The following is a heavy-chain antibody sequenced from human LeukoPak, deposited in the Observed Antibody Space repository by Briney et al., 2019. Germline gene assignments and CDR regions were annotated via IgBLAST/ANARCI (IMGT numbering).Heavy chain of an antibody. CDR1: GFTFSSYA. CDR3: AKTSYDSSGYYYFDY. D-gene: IGHD3-22*01. CDR2: ISGSGGST. J-gene: IGHJ4*02. Sequence: GGSLRLSCAASGFTFSSYAKSWVRQAPGKGLEWVSAISGSGGSTYYADSVKGRFTISRDNSKNTLYLQMNSLRAEDTAVYYCAKTSYDSSGYYYFDYWGQGTLVTVSS. V-gene: IGHV3-23*01.